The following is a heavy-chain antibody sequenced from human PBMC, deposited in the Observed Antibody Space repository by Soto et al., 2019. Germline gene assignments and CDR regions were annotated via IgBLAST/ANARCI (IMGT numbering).Heavy chain of an antibody. D-gene: IGHD4-17*01. Sequence: EVQLVESGGGLVKPGGSLRLSCAASGSTFGSYSMNWVRQAPGKGLEWVSSISGSSSYIYYADSVKGRFTISRDNAKNSLYLQMTSLRAEDTAVYYCARDSISGLYGDYGTNYFDYWGQGTLVTVSS. CDR3: ARDSISGLYGDYGTNYFDY. CDR1: GSTFGSYS. V-gene: IGHV3-21*01. J-gene: IGHJ4*02. CDR2: ISGSSSYI.